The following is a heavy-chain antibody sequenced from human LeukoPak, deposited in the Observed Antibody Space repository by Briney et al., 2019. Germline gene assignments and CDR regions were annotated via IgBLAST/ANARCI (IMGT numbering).Heavy chain of an antibody. CDR2: ISAYNGNT. CDR1: GYTFTSYG. D-gene: IGHD6-25*01. CDR3: ARSRAAWFDY. Sequence: GASVKVSCKSSGYTFTSYGISWVRQAPGQGLEWMGWISAYNGNTNYAQKLKGRVTMTTDTSPSTAYMGLRSLRSDDTAVYYCARSRAAWFDYGGQGTLVTVSS. J-gene: IGHJ4*02. V-gene: IGHV1-18*01.